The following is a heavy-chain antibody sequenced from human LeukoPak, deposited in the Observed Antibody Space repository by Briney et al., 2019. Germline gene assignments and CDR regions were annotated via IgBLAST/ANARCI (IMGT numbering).Heavy chain of an antibody. D-gene: IGHD3-9*01. V-gene: IGHV4-34*01. Sequence: SETLSLTCAVYGGSFSGYYWSWIHQPPGKGLEWIGEINHSGSTNYNPSLKSRVTISVDTSKNQFSLKLSSVTAADTVVYYCARGPGYDILTGYYTHFDYWGQGTLVTVSS. J-gene: IGHJ4*02. CDR2: INHSGST. CDR3: ARGPGYDILTGYYTHFDY. CDR1: GGSFSGYY.